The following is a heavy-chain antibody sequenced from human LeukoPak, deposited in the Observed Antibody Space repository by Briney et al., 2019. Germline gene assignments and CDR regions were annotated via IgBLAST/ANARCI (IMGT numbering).Heavy chain of an antibody. CDR3: GKDRPNYYDSSGHYYRRNGDY. CDR1: GFTFSSYA. Sequence: GGSLRLSCAASGFTFSSYAMSWVRQAPGKGLEWVSSITGSGAGTYYADSVKGRFTISRDNSENTLYLKMNSLRAEDTAVYYCGKDRPNYYDSSGHYYRRNGDYWGQGTQVTVSS. D-gene: IGHD3-22*01. J-gene: IGHJ4*02. V-gene: IGHV3-23*01. CDR2: ITGSGAGT.